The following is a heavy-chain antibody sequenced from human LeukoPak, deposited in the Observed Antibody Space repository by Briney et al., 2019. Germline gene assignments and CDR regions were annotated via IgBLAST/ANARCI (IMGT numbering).Heavy chain of an antibody. J-gene: IGHJ4*02. D-gene: IGHD6-19*01. Sequence: PSETLSLTCAVYGGSFSGYYWSWIRQPPGKGLEWIGEINHSGSTNYNPSLKSRVTISVDTSKNQFSLKLSSVTAADTAVYYCARRVSGWYMDYWGQGTLVTVSS. V-gene: IGHV4-34*01. CDR3: ARRVSGWYMDY. CDR1: GGSFSGYY. CDR2: INHSGST.